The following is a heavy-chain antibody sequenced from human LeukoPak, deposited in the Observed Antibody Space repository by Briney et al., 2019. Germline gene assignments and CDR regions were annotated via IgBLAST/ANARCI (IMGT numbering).Heavy chain of an antibody. CDR3: AKAQAYYDFWSGSHGPFDY. Sequence: GGSLRLSCAASGFTFDDYAMHWVRQAPGKGLEWVSGISWNSGSIGYAGSVKGRFTISRDNAKNSLYLQMNSLRAEDTALYYCAKAQAYYDFWSGSHGPFDYWGQGTLVTVSS. CDR1: GFTFDDYA. J-gene: IGHJ4*02. V-gene: IGHV3-9*01. CDR2: ISWNSGSI. D-gene: IGHD3-3*01.